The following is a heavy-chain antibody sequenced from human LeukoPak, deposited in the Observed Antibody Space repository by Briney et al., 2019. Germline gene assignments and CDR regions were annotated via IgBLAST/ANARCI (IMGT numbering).Heavy chain of an antibody. Sequence: PGGSLTLSCAASGVSFITHAMSWVRHAPGKGLEWVSATSGCGGKTYYTDSVKGRFTISRDNSKNMLYLQMNSLRAEDTAVYYCAKETARSAGVFENWGQGARVTVSS. CDR2: TSGCGGKT. CDR1: GVSFITHA. D-gene: IGHD1-14*01. J-gene: IGHJ4*02. V-gene: IGHV3-23*01. CDR3: AKETARSAGVFEN.